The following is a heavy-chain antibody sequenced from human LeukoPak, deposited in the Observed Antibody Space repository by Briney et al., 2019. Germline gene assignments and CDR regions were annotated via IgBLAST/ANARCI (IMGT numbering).Heavy chain of an antibody. D-gene: IGHD3-22*01. V-gene: IGHV1-69*13. J-gene: IGHJ3*02. CDR1: GGTSSSYA. CDR2: IIPIFGTA. Sequence: SVKVSCKASGGTSSSYAISWVRQAPGQGLEWMGRIIPIFGTANYAQKFQGRVTITADESTSTAYMELSSLRSEDTAVYYCARDTLGYYYDSRAFDIWGQGTMVTVSS. CDR3: ARDTLGYYYDSRAFDI.